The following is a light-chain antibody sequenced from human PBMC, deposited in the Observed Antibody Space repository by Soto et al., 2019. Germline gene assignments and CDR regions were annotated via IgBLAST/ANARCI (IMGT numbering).Light chain of an antibody. CDR2: GAF. CDR1: QSVSSN. Sequence: EILMTQSPVTLSVSPGERATLSCRASQSVSSNLAWYQQKPGQAPSLLIYGAFTRATGIPARFSGTGSGTEFTLTIGRLEPEDFAVYYCQQFGSLGTFGQGTKVEIK. J-gene: IGKJ1*01. V-gene: IGKV3-15*01. CDR3: QQFGSLGT.